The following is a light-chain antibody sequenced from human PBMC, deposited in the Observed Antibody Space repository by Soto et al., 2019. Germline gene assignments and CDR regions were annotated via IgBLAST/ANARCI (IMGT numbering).Light chain of an antibody. CDR3: QRYNSALT. CDR2: AAS. Sequence: DIQMTQSPSSLSASVGDRVTITCRASQGISNYLAWYQQKPGKVPKLLIYAASTLQSGVPSRFSGSGSGTDFTLISSILQHEDVATYYCQRYNSALTFGGGTKGEIK. V-gene: IGKV1-27*01. CDR1: QGISNY. J-gene: IGKJ4*01.